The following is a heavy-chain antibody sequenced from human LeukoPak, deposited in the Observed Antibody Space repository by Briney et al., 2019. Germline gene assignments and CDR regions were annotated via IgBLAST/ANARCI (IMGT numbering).Heavy chain of an antibody. CDR3: ASVDVGFALLLRY. D-gene: IGHD2-15*01. J-gene: IGHJ4*02. CDR2: INHSGST. Sequence: SETLSLTCAVYGGSFSGYYWSWIRQPPGKGLEWIGEINHSGSTNYNPSLKSRVTISVDTSKNQFSLKLSSVTAADTAVYYCASVDVGFALLLRYWGQGTLDTVSS. CDR1: GGSFSGYY. V-gene: IGHV4-34*01.